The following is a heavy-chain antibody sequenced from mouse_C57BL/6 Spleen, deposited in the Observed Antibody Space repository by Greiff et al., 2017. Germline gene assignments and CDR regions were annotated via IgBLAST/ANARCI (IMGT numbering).Heavy chain of an antibody. CDR2: ISDGGSYT. D-gene: IGHD1-1*01. V-gene: IGHV5-4*03. J-gene: IGHJ1*03. CDR3: ARSYYYGSTAYFDV. Sequence: EVKLMESGGGLVKPGGSLKLSCAASGFTFSSYAMSWVRQTPEKRLEWVATISDGGSYTYYPDNVKGRFTISRDNAKNNLYLQMSHLKSEDTAMYYCARSYYYGSTAYFDVWGTGTTVTVSS. CDR1: GFTFSSYA.